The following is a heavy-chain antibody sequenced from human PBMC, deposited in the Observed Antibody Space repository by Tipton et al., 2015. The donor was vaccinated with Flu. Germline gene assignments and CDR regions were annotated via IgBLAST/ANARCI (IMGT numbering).Heavy chain of an antibody. CDR3: AREANDSSSFRGKYYYYGMDV. J-gene: IGHJ6*02. D-gene: IGHD6-13*01. CDR2: IKQDGSEK. Sequence: SLRLSCAASGFTFSRYWMNWVRQAPGKGLEWVTNIKQDGSEKYYADSVKGRFTISRDNAKNSLNLQMNSLRAEDTAVYYCAREANDSSSFRGKYYYYGMDVWGQGTTVTVPS. CDR1: GFTFSRYW. V-gene: IGHV3-7*01.